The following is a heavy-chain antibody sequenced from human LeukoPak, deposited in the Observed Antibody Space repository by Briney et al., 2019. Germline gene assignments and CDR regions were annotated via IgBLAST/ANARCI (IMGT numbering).Heavy chain of an antibody. Sequence: ASVKVSCKASGYTFTSYAMNWVRQAPGQGLEWMGWINTNTGNPTNAQGFTGRFVFSLDTSVSTAYLQISSLKAEDTAVYYCARTTRLADSSSWYSTVTGDYYYGMDVWGQGTTVTVSS. CDR2: INTNTGNP. CDR3: ARTTRLADSSSWYSTVTGDYYYGMDV. CDR1: GYTFTSYA. V-gene: IGHV7-4-1*02. J-gene: IGHJ6*02. D-gene: IGHD6-13*01.